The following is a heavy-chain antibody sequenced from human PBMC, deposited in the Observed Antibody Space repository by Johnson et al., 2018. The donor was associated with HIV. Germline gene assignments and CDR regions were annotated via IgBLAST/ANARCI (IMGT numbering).Heavy chain of an antibody. CDR1: GFTFSYYW. D-gene: IGHD6-6*01. J-gene: IGHJ3*02. CDR3: ARELRIAARGLAFDI. CDR2: IKQDGSEK. Sequence: VRLVESGGGLVQPGGSLRLSCAVSGFTFSYYWMSWVRQAPGKGLEWVANIKQDGSEKYYVDSVKGRFTISRDNAKKSLYLQMNSLRAEDTAVYYCARELRIAARGLAFDIWGRGTMVRLF. V-gene: IGHV3-7*05.